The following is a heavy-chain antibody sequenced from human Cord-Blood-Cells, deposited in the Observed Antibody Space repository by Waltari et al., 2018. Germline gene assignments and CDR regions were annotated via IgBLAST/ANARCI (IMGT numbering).Heavy chain of an antibody. J-gene: IGHJ4*02. CDR1: GFTFSSYA. V-gene: IGHV3-30-3*01. D-gene: IGHD3-10*01. CDR2: ISYDGSNK. CDR3: ARGDMVQGVIDY. Sequence: QVQLVESGGGVVQPGRSLRLSCAASGFTFSSYAMHWVRQAPGKGLEWVAVISYDGSNKYYADSVKGRFTISRDNSKNTLYLQMNSLRAEDTAVYYCARGDMVQGVIDYWGQGTLVTVSS.